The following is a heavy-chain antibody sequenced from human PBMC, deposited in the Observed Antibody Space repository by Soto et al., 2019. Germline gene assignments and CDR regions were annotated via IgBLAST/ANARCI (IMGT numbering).Heavy chain of an antibody. D-gene: IGHD3-16*02. CDR3: ARQNTSYDYVWGSYRYLCYFDY. J-gene: IGHJ4*02. Sequence: PGGSLRLSCAASGFTFSSYEMNWVRQAPGKGLEWVSYISSSGSTIYYADSVKGRFTISRDNAKNSLYLQMNSLRAEDTAVYYCARQNTSYDYVWGSYRYLCYFDYWGQGTLVTVPQ. CDR2: ISSSGSTI. V-gene: IGHV3-48*03. CDR1: GFTFSSYE.